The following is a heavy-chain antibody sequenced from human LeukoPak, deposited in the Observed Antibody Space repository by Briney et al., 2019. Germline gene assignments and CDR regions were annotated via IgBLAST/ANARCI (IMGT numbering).Heavy chain of an antibody. V-gene: IGHV3-15*01. D-gene: IGHD3-3*01. CDR2: IKTETDGGTT. CDR1: GFTFNSAW. J-gene: IGHJ4*02. CDR3: TWSGLKIES. Sequence: GGSLRLSCAASGFTFNSAWMSWVRQAPGKGLEWVAQIKTETDGGTTDYAAPVKGRFTISRDGSKNMVFLQMNSLKTDDTALYYCTWSGLKIESWRQGTLVTVSS.